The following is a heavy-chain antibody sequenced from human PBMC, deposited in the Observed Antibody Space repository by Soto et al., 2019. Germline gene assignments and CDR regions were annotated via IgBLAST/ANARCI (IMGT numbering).Heavy chain of an antibody. D-gene: IGHD3-3*01. J-gene: IGHJ6*02. CDR2: ISGSGGST. CDR1: GFTFSSYA. CDR3: AKDFPFWSGYYMAPGLHGMDV. V-gene: IGHV3-23*01. Sequence: PGGSLRLSCAASGFTFSSYAMSWVRQAPGKGLEWVSAISGSGGSTYYADSVKGRFTISRDNSKNTLYLQMNSLRAEDTAVYYCAKDFPFWSGYYMAPGLHGMDVWGQGTTVTVSS.